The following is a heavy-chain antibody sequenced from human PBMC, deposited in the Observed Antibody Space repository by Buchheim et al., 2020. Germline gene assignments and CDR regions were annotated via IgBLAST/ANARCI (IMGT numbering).Heavy chain of an antibody. CDR1: GVSIGSGGYY. D-gene: IGHD3-3*01. V-gene: IGHV4-31*03. CDR3: ARYYDFWSGYYCFDY. J-gene: IGHJ4*02. Sequence: QVQLQESGPGLVKPSQTLSLTCTVSGVSIGSGGYYWSWIRQHPGKGLEWIGYIYYSGSTYYNPSLESRVTISVDTSKNHLSLRLRSVTAADTAVYYCARYYDFWSGYYCFDYWGQGTL. CDR2: IYYSGST.